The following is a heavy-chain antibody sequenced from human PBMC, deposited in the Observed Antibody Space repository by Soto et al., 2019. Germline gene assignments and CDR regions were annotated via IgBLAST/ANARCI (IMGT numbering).Heavy chain of an antibody. CDR3: ARGPLVLRFLEWLFNFDY. CDR1: GFTFSSYS. D-gene: IGHD3-3*01. CDR2: ISSSSSYI. J-gene: IGHJ4*02. Sequence: GGSLRLSCAASGFTFSSYSMNWVRQAPGKGLEWVSSISSSSSYIYYADSVKGRFTISRDNAKNSLYLQMNSLRAEDTAVYYCARGPLVLRFLEWLFNFDYWGQGTLVTVSS. V-gene: IGHV3-21*01.